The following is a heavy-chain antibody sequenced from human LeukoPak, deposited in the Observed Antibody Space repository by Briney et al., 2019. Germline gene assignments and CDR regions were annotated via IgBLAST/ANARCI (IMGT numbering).Heavy chain of an antibody. CDR1: GFTFSSYW. Sequence: GGSLRLSCAASGFTFSSYWMHWVRQAPGKGLVWVSRINSDGSSTSYADSVKGRFTISRDNDKNTLYLQMNSLRAEDTAVYYCARDSSFEGNWFDPWGQGTLVTVSS. J-gene: IGHJ5*02. CDR3: ARDSSFEGNWFDP. D-gene: IGHD3-9*01. V-gene: IGHV3-74*01. CDR2: INSDGSST.